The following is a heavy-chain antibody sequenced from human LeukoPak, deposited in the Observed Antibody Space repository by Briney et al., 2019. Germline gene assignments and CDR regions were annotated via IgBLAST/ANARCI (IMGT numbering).Heavy chain of an antibody. Sequence: PGGSLRLSCAASRFTVSSNYMSWVRQAPGKGLEWVSVIYSGGSTYYADSVKGRFTISRDNSKNTLYLQMNSLRAEDTAVYYCARLLAGTALDYWGQGTLVTVSS. D-gene: IGHD6-19*01. CDR1: RFTVSSNY. CDR3: ARLLAGTALDY. V-gene: IGHV3-53*01. CDR2: IYSGGST. J-gene: IGHJ4*02.